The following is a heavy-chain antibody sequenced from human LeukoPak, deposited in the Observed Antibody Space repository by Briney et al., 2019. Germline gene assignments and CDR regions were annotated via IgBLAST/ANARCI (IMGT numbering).Heavy chain of an antibody. Sequence: HPGGSLRLSCAASGFTFSSYAMSWVRQAPGKGLEWVSAISGSGGSTYYADSVKGRFTISRDNSKNTLYLQMNSLRAEDTAVYYCAKDPYGTRYFDYWGQGTLVTVSS. V-gene: IGHV3-23*01. CDR1: GFTFSSYA. CDR2: ISGSGGST. D-gene: IGHD2-2*01. CDR3: AKDPYGTRYFDY. J-gene: IGHJ4*02.